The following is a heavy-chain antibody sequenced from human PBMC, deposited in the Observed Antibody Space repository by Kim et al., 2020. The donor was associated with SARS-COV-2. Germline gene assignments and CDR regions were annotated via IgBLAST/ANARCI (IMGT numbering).Heavy chain of an antibody. CDR3: ARDPSSRWYSFEY. Sequence: YAYSVKGRFTISRDNSKNTLYLQMNSLRAEDTAVYYCARDPSSRWYSFEYWGQGTLVTVSS. D-gene: IGHD6-13*01. J-gene: IGHJ4*02. V-gene: IGHV3-33*01.